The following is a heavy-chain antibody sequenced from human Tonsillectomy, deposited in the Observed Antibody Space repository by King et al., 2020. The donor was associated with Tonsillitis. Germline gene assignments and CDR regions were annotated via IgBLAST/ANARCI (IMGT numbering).Heavy chain of an antibody. Sequence: VQLQESGPGLVKPSQTLSLTCTVSGGSISSGDYYWSWIRQPPGKGLEWIGYIYYSGSTYYNPSLKSRVIISVDTSKNKFSLKLNSVTAADTAVYYCARDRPSPSSYGDRVLDYWGQGTLVTVSS. CDR1: GGSISSGDYY. CDR3: ARDRPSPSSYGDRVLDY. J-gene: IGHJ4*02. V-gene: IGHV4-30-4*01. D-gene: IGHD4-17*01. CDR2: IYYSGST.